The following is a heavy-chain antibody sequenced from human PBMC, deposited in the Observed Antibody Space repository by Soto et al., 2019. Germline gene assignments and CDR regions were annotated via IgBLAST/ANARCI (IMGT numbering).Heavy chain of an antibody. CDR3: ASGREDYDFWSGYYIPVVDY. J-gene: IGHJ4*02. V-gene: IGHV3-21*01. Sequence: GGSLRLSCAASGFTFSSYSMNWVRQAPGKGLEWVSSISSSSSYIYYADSVKGRFTISRDNAKNSLYLQMNSLRAEDTAVYYCASGREDYDFWSGYYIPVVDYWGQGTLVTVSS. CDR1: GFTFSSYS. CDR2: ISSSSSYI. D-gene: IGHD3-3*01.